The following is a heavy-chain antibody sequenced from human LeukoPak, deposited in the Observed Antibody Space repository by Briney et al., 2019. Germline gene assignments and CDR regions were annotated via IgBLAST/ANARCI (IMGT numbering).Heavy chain of an antibody. D-gene: IGHD6-13*01. CDR2: IIPILGIA. CDR1: GGTFSSYA. Sequence: SVKVSCKASGGTFSSYAISWVRQAPGQGLEWMGRIIPILGIANYAQKFQGRVTVTADKSTSTAYMELSSLRSEDTAVYYCARGGIAAARIYYYYYGMDVWGQGTTVTVSS. J-gene: IGHJ6*02. CDR3: ARGGIAAARIYYYYYGMDV. V-gene: IGHV1-69*04.